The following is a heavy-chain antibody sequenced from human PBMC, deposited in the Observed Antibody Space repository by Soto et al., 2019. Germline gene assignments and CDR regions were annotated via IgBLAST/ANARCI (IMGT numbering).Heavy chain of an antibody. CDR1: GYTFTSYG. D-gene: IGHD6-13*01. CDR3: AREASPYSSSWYHYYYYGMDV. CDR2: ISAYNGNT. J-gene: IGHJ6*02. Sequence: GASVKVSCKASGYTFTSYGISWVRQAPGQGLEWMGWISAYNGNTNYAQKLQGRVTMTTDTSTSTAYMELRSLRSDDTAVYYCAREASPYSSSWYHYYYYGMDVWGQGTTVTVS. V-gene: IGHV1-18*01.